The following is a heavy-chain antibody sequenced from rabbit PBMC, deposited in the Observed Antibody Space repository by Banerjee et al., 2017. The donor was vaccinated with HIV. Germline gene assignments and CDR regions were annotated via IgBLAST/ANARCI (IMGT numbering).Heavy chain of an antibody. V-gene: IGHV1S45*01. D-gene: IGHD4-2*01. Sequence: QEQLVESGGGLVQPEGSLTLTCTASGFSFSYYWMSWVRQAPGKGLEWIGNIDTGSSRSTYYASWAKGRFTISKTSSTTVTLQMTSLTAADTATYFCARDYGGTLNLWGPGTLVTVS. J-gene: IGHJ4*01. CDR2: IDTGSSRST. CDR1: GFSFSYYW. CDR3: ARDYGGTLNL.